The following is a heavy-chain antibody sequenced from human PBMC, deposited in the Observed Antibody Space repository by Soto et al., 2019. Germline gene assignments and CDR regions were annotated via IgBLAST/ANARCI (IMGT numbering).Heavy chain of an antibody. D-gene: IGHD5-18*01. Sequence: QLQLQESGPGLVKPSETLSLTCTVSGGSISSSSYYWGWIRQPPGKGLEWIGSIYYSGSTYYNPSLKSRVTISVDTSKNQFSLKLSSVTAADTAVYYCARRHGGIQLWFNWFDPWGQGTLVTVSS. CDR3: ARRHGGIQLWFNWFDP. V-gene: IGHV4-39*01. CDR1: GGSISSSSYY. CDR2: IYYSGST. J-gene: IGHJ5*02.